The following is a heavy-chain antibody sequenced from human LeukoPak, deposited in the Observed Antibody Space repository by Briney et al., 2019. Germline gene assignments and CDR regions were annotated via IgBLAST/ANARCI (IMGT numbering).Heavy chain of an antibody. D-gene: IGHD7-27*01. J-gene: IGHJ4*02. Sequence: GGSLRLSCAASGFTASSNYMSWVRQAPGKGLEWDSVIYSGGSTYYADSVKGRFTISRDNSKNTLYLQMNSLRAEDTAVYYCARGTPGDPSNFDYWGQGTLVTVSS. V-gene: IGHV3-53*01. CDR2: IYSGGST. CDR1: GFTASSNY. CDR3: ARGTPGDPSNFDY.